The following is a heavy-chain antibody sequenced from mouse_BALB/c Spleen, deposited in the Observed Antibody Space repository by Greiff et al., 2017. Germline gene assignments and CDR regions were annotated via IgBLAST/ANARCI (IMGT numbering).Heavy chain of an antibody. J-gene: IGHJ1*01. V-gene: IGHV14-3*02. D-gene: IGHD6-1*01. CDR1: GFNIKDTY. CDR2: IDPANGNT. CDR3: ARTLWDWYFDV. Sequence: VQLQQPGAELVRPGASVKLSCKASGFNIKDTYMHWVKQRPEQGLEWIGRIDPANGNTKYDPKFQGKATITADTSSNTAYLQLSSLTSEDTAVYYCARTLWDWYFDVWGAGTTVTVSS.